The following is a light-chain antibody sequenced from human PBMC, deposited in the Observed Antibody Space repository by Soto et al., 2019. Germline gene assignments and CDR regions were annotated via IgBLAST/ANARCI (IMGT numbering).Light chain of an antibody. CDR2: LNRDGSH. CDR3: QTWGTGIVI. Sequence: QAVVTQSPSASASLGASVKLTCTLSSGHSNYAIAWHQQQPEKGPRYLMKLNRDGSHSEGDGIPNRFSGSSSGAERYLANYGLQAEDEANNYCQTWGTGIVIFAGGTPPTVL. J-gene: IGLJ2*01. CDR1: SGHSNYA. V-gene: IGLV4-69*01.